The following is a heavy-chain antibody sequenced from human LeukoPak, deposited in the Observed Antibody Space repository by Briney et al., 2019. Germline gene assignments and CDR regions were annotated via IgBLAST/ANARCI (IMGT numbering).Heavy chain of an antibody. V-gene: IGHV3-48*04. Sequence: GGSLRLSCAASGFTFSSYSINWVRQAPGKGLEWVSYISSSSSTIYHADSVKGRFTISRDNAKNSLYLQMNSLRAEDTAVYYCARDRSGCSSTSCYDAFDIWGQGTMVTVSS. CDR2: ISSSSSTI. CDR1: GFTFSSYS. D-gene: IGHD2-2*01. J-gene: IGHJ3*02. CDR3: ARDRSGCSSTSCYDAFDI.